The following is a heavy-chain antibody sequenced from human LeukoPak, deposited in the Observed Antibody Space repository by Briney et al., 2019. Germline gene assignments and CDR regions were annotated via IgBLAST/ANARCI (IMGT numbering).Heavy chain of an antibody. D-gene: IGHD5-18*01. CDR2: MNPNSDNT. Sequence: ASVKVSCKASGYTFTSYDINWVRQATGQGLEWMGWMNPNSDNTGYAQKFQGRVTMTRNTSISTAYMELSSLRSEDTAVYYCARAPQHIQLWPLTGVRYYYGMDVWGQGTTVTVSS. CDR1: GYTFTSYD. CDR3: ARAPQHIQLWPLTGVRYYYGMDV. V-gene: IGHV1-8*01. J-gene: IGHJ6*02.